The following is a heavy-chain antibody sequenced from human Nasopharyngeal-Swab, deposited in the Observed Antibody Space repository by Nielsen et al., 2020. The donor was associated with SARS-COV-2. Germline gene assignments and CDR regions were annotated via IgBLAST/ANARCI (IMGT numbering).Heavy chain of an antibody. CDR1: GFTFSNAW. J-gene: IGHJ3*02. CDR3: TTSGYDSTSDAFDI. D-gene: IGHD3-22*01. V-gene: IGHV3-15*07. CDR2: IKSKTDGGTT. Sequence: GGSLRLSCAASGFTFSNAWMNWVRQAPGKGLEWVGRIKSKTDGGTTDYAAPVKGRFTISRDDSKNTLYLQMNSLKTEDTAVYYCTTSGYDSTSDAFDIWGQGTMVTVSS.